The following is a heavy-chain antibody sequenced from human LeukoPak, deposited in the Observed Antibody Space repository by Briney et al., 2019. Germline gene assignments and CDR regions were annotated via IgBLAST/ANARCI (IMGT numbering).Heavy chain of an antibody. D-gene: IGHD1-7*01. V-gene: IGHV1-2*06. CDR2: INPNSGGT. CDR1: GYTFTGYY. CDR3: ARDQEPGGTSEIDY. J-gene: IGHJ4*02. Sequence: GASVKVSCKASGYTFTGYYMHWVRQAPGQGLEWMGRINPNSGGTNYAQKFQGRVTMTRDTSISTAYMELSRLRSDDTAVYYCARDQEPGGTSEIDYWGQGTLVTVSS.